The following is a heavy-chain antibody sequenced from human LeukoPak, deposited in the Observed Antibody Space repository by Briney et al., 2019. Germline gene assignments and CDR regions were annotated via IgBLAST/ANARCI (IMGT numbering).Heavy chain of an antibody. V-gene: IGHV4-59*01. D-gene: IGHD3-22*01. CDR3: AIGDSSGYYYPAEYFQH. J-gene: IGHJ1*01. CDR2: IYYSGST. CDR1: GGSISSYY. Sequence: SETLSLTCTVSGGSISSYYWSWIRQPPWKGLEWIGYIYYSGSTNYNPSLKSRVTISVDTSKNQFSLKLSSVTAADTAVYYCAIGDSSGYYYPAEYFQHWGQGTLVTVSS.